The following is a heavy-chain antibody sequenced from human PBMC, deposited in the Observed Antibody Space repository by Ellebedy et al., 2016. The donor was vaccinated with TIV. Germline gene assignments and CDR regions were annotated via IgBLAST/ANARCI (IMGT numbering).Heavy chain of an antibody. V-gene: IGHV3-23*01. Sequence: GESLKISCAASGFTFSSYAMSWVRQAPGKGLEWVSAISGSGGTTYYADSVKGRFTISRDNSKNTLYLQMNSLRAEDTAVYYCATFDYYHHWGQGTLVTVSS. J-gene: IGHJ1*01. CDR2: ISGSGGTT. CDR3: ATFDYYHH. CDR1: GFTFSSYA.